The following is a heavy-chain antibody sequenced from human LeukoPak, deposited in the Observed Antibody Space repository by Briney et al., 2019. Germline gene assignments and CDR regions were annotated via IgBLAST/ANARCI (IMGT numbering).Heavy chain of an antibody. J-gene: IGHJ4*02. CDR2: IKQDGREK. D-gene: IGHD6-13*01. V-gene: IGHV3-7*01. CDR3: ARVRISSRAYFDY. Sequence: GGSLSLSCAASGFTFSNYWMRWIRQAPGKGLEWVANIKQDGREKYHVESVKGRFTISRDNAKNSLYLQMNSLRADDSAVYYCARVRISSRAYFDYWGQGTLVTVSS. CDR1: GFTFSNYW.